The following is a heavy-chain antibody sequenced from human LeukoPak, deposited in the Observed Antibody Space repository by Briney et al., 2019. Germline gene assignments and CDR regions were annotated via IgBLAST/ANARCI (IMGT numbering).Heavy chain of an antibody. CDR3: ARKAYSNYYFDY. CDR2: IWYGGSNK. D-gene: IGHD4-11*01. Sequence: GGSLRLSCAASGFTFSSYGMHWVRQAPGKGLEWVAVIWYGGSNKYYADSVKGRFTISRDNSKNTLYLQMNSLRAEDTAVYYCARKAYSNYYFDYWGQGTLVTVSS. J-gene: IGHJ4*02. V-gene: IGHV3-33*08. CDR1: GFTFSSYG.